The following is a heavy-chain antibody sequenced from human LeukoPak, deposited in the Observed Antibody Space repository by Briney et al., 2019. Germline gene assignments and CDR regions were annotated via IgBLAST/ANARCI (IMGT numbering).Heavy chain of an antibody. D-gene: IGHD3-10*01. CDR3: ALYGSGSYNSDY. CDR2: IYYSGST. J-gene: IGHJ4*02. CDR1: GGSISSGDYY. V-gene: IGHV4-30-4*01. Sequence: SQTLSLTCTVSGGSISSGDYYWSWIRQPPGKGLEWIGYIYYSGSTYYNPSLKSRVTISVDTSKNQFSLKLSSVTAADTAVYYCALYGSGSYNSDYWGQGTLVTVSS.